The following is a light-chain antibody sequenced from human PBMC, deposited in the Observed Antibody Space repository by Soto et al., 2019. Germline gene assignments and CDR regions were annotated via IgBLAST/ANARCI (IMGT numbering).Light chain of an antibody. CDR1: QSIRTS. V-gene: IGKV3-11*01. J-gene: IGKJ5*01. CDR2: DAS. Sequence: EVVLTQSPATLSLSPGERATLSCRASQSIRTSLAWYQQKPGQAPRLVIFDASNRANGVPARFGGSGSGTDFTLTINSLEPEDFAVYYCQRYGRSPPITFGQGTRLEIK. CDR3: QRYGRSPPIT.